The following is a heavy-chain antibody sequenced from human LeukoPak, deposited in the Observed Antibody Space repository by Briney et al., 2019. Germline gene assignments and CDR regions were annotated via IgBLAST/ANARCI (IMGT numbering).Heavy chain of an antibody. CDR1: GFTFSSYW. CDR3: ARDWTYSSSWYGGDY. CDR2: IKQDGSEK. D-gene: IGHD6-13*01. V-gene: IGHV3-7*01. J-gene: IGHJ4*02. Sequence: GGSLRLSCEASGFTFSSYWMSWVRQAPGKGLEWVANIKQDGSEKYYVDSVKGRFTISRDNAKNSLYLQMNSLRAEDTAVYYCARDWTYSSSWYGGDYWGQGTLVTVSS.